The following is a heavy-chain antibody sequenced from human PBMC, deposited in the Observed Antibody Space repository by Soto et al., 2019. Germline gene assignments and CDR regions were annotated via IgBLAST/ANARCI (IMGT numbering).Heavy chain of an antibody. Sequence: GGSLRLSCAASRFTFSTYGMHWVRQAPGKGLEWLAVISYDGSNKYYADSVKGRFTISRDNSKNTLYLQMNSLRAEDTAVYYCAKQRYPGFGELLPVDYWGQGTLVTVSS. CDR3: AKQRYPGFGELLPVDY. CDR2: ISYDGSNK. D-gene: IGHD3-10*01. J-gene: IGHJ4*02. V-gene: IGHV3-30*18. CDR1: RFTFSTYG.